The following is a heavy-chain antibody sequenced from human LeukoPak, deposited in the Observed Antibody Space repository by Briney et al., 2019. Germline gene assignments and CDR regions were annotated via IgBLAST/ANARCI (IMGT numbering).Heavy chain of an antibody. D-gene: IGHD3-22*01. V-gene: IGHV1-69*13. CDR1: GGTFSSYA. CDR3: ARGTSGYYPYFDY. Sequence: SVKVSCKASGGTFSSYAINWVRQAPGQGLEWMGGIIPIFGTANSAQEFQGRVTITADESTSTAYMELSSLRSEDTAVYYCARGTSGYYPYFDYWGQGTLVTVSS. J-gene: IGHJ4*02. CDR2: IIPIFGTA.